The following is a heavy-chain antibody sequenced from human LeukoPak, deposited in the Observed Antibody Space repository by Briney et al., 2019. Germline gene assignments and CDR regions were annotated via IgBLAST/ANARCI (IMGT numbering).Heavy chain of an antibody. CDR3: ARDRGTTSSAGYYFDT. CDR1: GFTFSSFG. J-gene: IGHJ4*02. D-gene: IGHD6-6*01. V-gene: IGHV3-33*01. CDR2: IWYDGGDK. Sequence: GGSLRLSCAASGFTFSSFGMHWVRQAPGXXXXWVAIIWYDGGDKYYADSVKGRFTVSRDNSKNTLHLQVNSLRAEDTAVYYCARDRGTTSSAGYYFDTWGQGALVTVSS.